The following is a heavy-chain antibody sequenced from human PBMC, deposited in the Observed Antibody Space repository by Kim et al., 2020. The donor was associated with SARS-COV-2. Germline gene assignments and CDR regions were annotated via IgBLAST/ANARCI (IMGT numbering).Heavy chain of an antibody. CDR3: ARDLGVREMWFDP. D-gene: IGHD3-10*01. J-gene: IGHJ5*02. Sequence: YHPSLKSRVTISVDRSKNQFSRKLSSVTAADTAVYYCARDLGVREMWFDPWGQGTLVTVSS. V-gene: IGHV4-30-2*01.